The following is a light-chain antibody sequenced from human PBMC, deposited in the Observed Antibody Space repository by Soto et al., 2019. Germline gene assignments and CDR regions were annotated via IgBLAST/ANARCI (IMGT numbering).Light chain of an antibody. CDR3: CSYAGSSYV. CDR1: SSDVGGSGL. CDR2: EGF. V-gene: IGLV2-23*01. Sequence: QSALTQPASVSGSPAQSITISCTGSSSDVGGSGLVSWYQFHPGKAPKLLIFEGFKRPSGVSNRFSGSKSGSTASLTISGLQAEDEADYYCCSYAGSSYVFGTGTKLTVL. J-gene: IGLJ1*01.